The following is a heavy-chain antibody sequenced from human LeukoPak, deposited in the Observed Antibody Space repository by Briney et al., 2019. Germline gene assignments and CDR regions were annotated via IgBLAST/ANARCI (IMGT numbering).Heavy chain of an antibody. CDR3: ARGVPGSYVFDS. Sequence: SETLSLTCTVSGGSISSYHWSWIRQPPGKGLEWIGYIYYSGGTNYNPSPKSRVSISVDTPKNQFCLKLNSVTAADTAAYYCARGVPGSYVFDSWGQGTLVTVSS. V-gene: IGHV4-59*13. CDR2: IYYSGGT. J-gene: IGHJ4*02. CDR1: GGSISSYH. D-gene: IGHD3-10*01.